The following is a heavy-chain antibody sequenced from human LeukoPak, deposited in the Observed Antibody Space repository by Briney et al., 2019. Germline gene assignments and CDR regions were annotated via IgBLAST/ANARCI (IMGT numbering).Heavy chain of an antibody. J-gene: IGHJ4*02. CDR1: GYTFTNYG. CDR3: AREKRYSSGWYYFDY. CDR2: ISAYNGNT. D-gene: IGHD6-19*01. Sequence: ASVKVSCKASGYTFTNYGISWVRQAPGQGLEWMGWISAYNGNTNYAQRLQGRVTMTTDTSTSTAYMELRSLRSDDTAVYYCAREKRYSSGWYYFDYRGQGTLVTVSS. V-gene: IGHV1-18*01.